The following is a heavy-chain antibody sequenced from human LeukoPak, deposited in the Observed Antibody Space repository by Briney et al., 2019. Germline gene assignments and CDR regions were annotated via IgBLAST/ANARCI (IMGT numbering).Heavy chain of an antibody. CDR3: ARDLGPEGGHYGGNTH. V-gene: IGHV4-61*08. J-gene: IGHJ4*02. CDR1: GGSISSGGYY. CDR2: IYYSGST. Sequence: SETLSLTCTVSGGSISSGGYYWSWIRQPPGKGLEWIGYIYYSGSTNYNPSLKSRVTISVDTSKNQFSLKLSSVTAADTAVYYCARDLGPEGGHYGGNTHWGQGSLVTVPS. D-gene: IGHD4-23*01.